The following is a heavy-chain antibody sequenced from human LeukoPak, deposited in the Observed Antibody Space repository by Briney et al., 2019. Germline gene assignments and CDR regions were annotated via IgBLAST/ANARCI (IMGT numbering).Heavy chain of an antibody. V-gene: IGHV1-18*01. D-gene: IGHD3-16*02. CDR1: GYTFTSYG. CDR2: INTYNGNT. CDR3: ARGYDYAWGSYRYTGRQSWFDP. J-gene: IGHJ5*02. Sequence: ASVKVSCKASGYTFTSYGISWVRQAPGQGLEWMGWINTYNGNTKYAQKVQGRVTMTTDTSTTTAYMEVRSLRSDDTAVYYCARGYDYAWGSYRYTGRQSWFDPWGQGTLVTVSS.